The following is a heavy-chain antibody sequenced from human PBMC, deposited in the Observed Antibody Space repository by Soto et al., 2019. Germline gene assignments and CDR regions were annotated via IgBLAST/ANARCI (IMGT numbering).Heavy chain of an antibody. CDR1: GFTFSSYA. V-gene: IGHV3-30-3*01. CDR2: ISYDGSNK. J-gene: IGHJ6*02. Sequence: PGGSLRLSCAASGFTFSSYAMHWVRQAPGKGLEWVAVISYDGSNKYYADSVKGRFTISRDNSKNTLYLQMNSLRAEDTAVYYCAREEVDIVVVPTNYYYYGMDVWGQGTTVTVSS. CDR3: AREEVDIVVVPTNYYYYGMDV. D-gene: IGHD2-2*01.